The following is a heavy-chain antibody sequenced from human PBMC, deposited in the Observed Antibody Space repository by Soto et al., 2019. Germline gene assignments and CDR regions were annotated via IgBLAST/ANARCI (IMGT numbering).Heavy chain of an antibody. CDR2: ISYDGSNK. V-gene: IGHV3-30*18. CDR1: GFTFSSYG. Sequence: GGSLRLSCAASGFTFSSYGMHWVRQAPGKGLEWVAVISYDGSNKYYADSVKGRFTISRDNSKNTLYLQMNSLRAEDTAVYYCAKDPAYCSGGSCPAGYYYYMDVWGKGTTVTVSS. J-gene: IGHJ6*03. CDR3: AKDPAYCSGGSCPAGYYYYMDV. D-gene: IGHD2-15*01.